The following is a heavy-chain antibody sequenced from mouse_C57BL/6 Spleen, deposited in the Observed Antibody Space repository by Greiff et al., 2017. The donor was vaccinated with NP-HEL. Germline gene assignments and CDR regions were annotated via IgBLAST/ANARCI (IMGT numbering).Heavy chain of an antibody. D-gene: IGHD1-1*01. V-gene: IGHV1-15*01. Sequence: QVQLQQSGAELVRPGASVTLSCKASGYTFTDYEMHWVKQTPVHGLEWIGAIDPETGGTAYNQKFKGKAILTADKSSSTAYMELRSLTSEDSAVYYCTRGEGITPYAMDYWGQGTSVTVSS. J-gene: IGHJ4*01. CDR3: TRGEGITPYAMDY. CDR1: GYTFTDYE. CDR2: IDPETGGT.